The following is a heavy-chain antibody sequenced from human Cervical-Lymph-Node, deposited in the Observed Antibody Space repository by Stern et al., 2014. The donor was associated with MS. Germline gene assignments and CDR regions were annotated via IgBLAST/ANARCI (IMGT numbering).Heavy chain of an antibody. V-gene: IGHV1-2*02. CDR2: MNPNSGDT. D-gene: IGHD6-19*01. Sequence: VQLVESGADVKKPGASVKVSCKASGFNFVDYYMHWVRQTPRQGLEWMGWMNPNSGDTNYAQKFQGRVTMTRDTSISTAYMELRRLTSDDTAIYYCVGVQQWLWNFDNWGQGTLVTVSS. J-gene: IGHJ4*02. CDR3: VGVQQWLWNFDN. CDR1: GFNFVDYY.